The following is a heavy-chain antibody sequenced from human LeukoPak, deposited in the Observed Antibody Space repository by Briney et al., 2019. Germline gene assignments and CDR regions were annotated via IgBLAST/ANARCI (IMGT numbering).Heavy chain of an antibody. Sequence: SVKVSCKASGYTFTGYYMHWVRQAPGQGLEWMGGIIPIFGTANYAQKFQGRVTITADKSTSTAYMELSSLRSEDTAVYYCARGDGSGSYYSSLGVNYYYYYMDVWGKGTTVTVSS. CDR2: IIPIFGTA. D-gene: IGHD3-10*01. CDR3: ARGDGSGSYYSSLGVNYYYYYMDV. J-gene: IGHJ6*03. V-gene: IGHV1-69*06. CDR1: GYTFTGYY.